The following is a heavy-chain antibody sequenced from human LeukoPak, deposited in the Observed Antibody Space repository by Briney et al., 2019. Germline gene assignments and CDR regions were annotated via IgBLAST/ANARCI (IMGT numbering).Heavy chain of an antibody. CDR3: ARVRYDFWSGYYLPNWFDP. D-gene: IGHD3-3*01. V-gene: IGHV1-18*01. CDR1: GYTFTSYG. J-gene: IGHJ5*02. Sequence: GASVKVSFKASGYTFTSYGISWVRQAPGQGLEWMGWISAYNGNTNYAQKLQGRVTMTTDTSTSTAYMELRSLRSDDTAVYYCARVRYDFWSGYYLPNWFDPWGQGTLVTVSS. CDR2: ISAYNGNT.